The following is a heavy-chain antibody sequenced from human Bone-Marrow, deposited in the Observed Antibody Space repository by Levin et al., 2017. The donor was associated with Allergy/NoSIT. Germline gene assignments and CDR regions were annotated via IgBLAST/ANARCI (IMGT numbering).Heavy chain of an antibody. V-gene: IGHV4-34*01. Sequence: SETLSLTCAVYGGSFSGYYWSWIRQPPGKGLEWIGEINHSGSTNYNPSLKSRVTISVDTSKNQFSLKLSSVTAADTAVYYCARDKSRYDFWSGPAFYWGQGTLVTVSS. CDR2: INHSGST. D-gene: IGHD3-3*01. CDR3: ARDKSRYDFWSGPAFY. CDR1: GGSFSGYY. J-gene: IGHJ4*02.